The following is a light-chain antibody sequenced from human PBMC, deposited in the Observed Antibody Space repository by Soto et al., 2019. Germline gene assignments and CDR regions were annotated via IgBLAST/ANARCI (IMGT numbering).Light chain of an antibody. CDR1: SSDVGGYNY. CDR2: EVS. V-gene: IGLV2-14*01. Sequence: QSALTQPASVSGSPGQSLTISCTGTSSDVGGYNYVSWYQQHPGKAPKLMIYEVSNRPSGVSNRFSGSKSGNTASLTISGLQAEDEADYYCSSYTSSSTLVFGTWTKLTVL. CDR3: SSYTSSSTLV. J-gene: IGLJ1*01.